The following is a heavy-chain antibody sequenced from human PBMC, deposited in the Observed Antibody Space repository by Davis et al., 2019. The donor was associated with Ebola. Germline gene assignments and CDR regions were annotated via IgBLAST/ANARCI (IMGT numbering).Heavy chain of an antibody. J-gene: IGHJ6*02. CDR2: INPNSGGT. V-gene: IGHV1-2*04. Sequence: ASVKVSCKASGYTFTGYYMHWVRQAPGQGLEWMGWINPNSGGTNYAQKFQGWVTMTRDTSISTAYMELSRLRSDDTAVYYCARDLSADYYGMDVWGQGTTVAVSS. CDR3: ARDLSADYYGMDV. D-gene: IGHD3-16*02. CDR1: GYTFTGYY.